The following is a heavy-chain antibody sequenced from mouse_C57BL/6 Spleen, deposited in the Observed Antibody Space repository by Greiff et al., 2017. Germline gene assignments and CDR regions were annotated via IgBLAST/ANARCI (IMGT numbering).Heavy chain of an antibody. CDR1: GYTFTSYW. Sequence: VQLQQPGAELVKPGASVKLSCKASGYTFTSYWMHWVKQRPGQGLEWIGMIHPNSGSTNYNEKFKSKATLTVDKSSSTAYMQLSSLTSEDSAVYYCARSSDSSGYRAYWGQGTLVTVSA. J-gene: IGHJ3*01. CDR2: IHPNSGST. CDR3: ARSSDSSGYRAY. D-gene: IGHD3-2*02. V-gene: IGHV1-64*01.